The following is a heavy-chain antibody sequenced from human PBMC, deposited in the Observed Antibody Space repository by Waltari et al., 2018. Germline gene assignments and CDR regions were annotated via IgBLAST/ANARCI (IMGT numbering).Heavy chain of an antibody. CDR3: ARESGGVPAAIDYYYGMDV. V-gene: IGHV3-21*01. CDR2: IRSSSSYI. J-gene: IGHJ6*02. Sequence: EVQLVESGGGLVKPGGSLRLSCAASGFTFSSYSMHWVRQAPGQGLEWVSSIRSSSSYIYYADSVKGRFTISRDNAKNSLYLQMNSLRAEDTAVYYCARESGGVPAAIDYYYGMDVWGQGTTVTVSS. CDR1: GFTFSSYS. D-gene: IGHD2-2*02.